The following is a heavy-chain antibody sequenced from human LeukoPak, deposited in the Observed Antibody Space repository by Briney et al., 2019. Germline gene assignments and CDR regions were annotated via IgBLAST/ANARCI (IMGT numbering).Heavy chain of an antibody. D-gene: IGHD3-16*01. J-gene: IGHJ4*02. CDR2: ISYDGSNK. CDR3: AREGWGIGGYFDY. V-gene: IGHV3-30*19. Sequence: GGSLRLSCAASAFTFSTYGMHWVRQAPGKGLEWVAVISYDGSNKYYADSVKGRFTISRDNSKNTLYLQMNSLRAEDTAVYYCAREGWGIGGYFDYWGQGTLVTVSS. CDR1: AFTFSTYG.